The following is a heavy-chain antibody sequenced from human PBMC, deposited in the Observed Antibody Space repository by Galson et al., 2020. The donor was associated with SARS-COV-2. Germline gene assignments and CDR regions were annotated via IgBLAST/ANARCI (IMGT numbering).Heavy chain of an antibody. D-gene: IGHD3-3*01. V-gene: IGHV2-5*02. CDR3: ARRGQMTIFGVVPKAFDAFDI. CDR2: IYWDDDE. Sequence: SGPTLVKPTQTLTLTCTFSGFSLSTSGVGVGWIRQPPGKALEWLALIYWDDDELYSPSLKSRLTITKDTSENQVVLIMTNMDPVDTATYYCARRGQMTIFGVVPKAFDAFDIWGQGTMVTVSS. J-gene: IGHJ3*02. CDR1: GFSLSTSGVG.